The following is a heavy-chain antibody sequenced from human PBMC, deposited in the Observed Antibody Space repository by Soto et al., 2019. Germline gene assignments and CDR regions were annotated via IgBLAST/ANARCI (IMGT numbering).Heavy chain of an antibody. CDR1: GYSFTGNS. CDR2: IHPSYGGA. J-gene: IGHJ4*02. V-gene: IGHV1-2*02. CDR3: ARDIVGAGYFYD. D-gene: IGHD1-26*01. Sequence: GASVKVSCKASGYSFTGNSIHWVRQAPGQGLEWMGWIHPSYGGANYAQKFQGRVTMTTDASTSIAYMELSRLRSEDTAVYYCARDIVGAGYFYDWGQGTLVTVSS.